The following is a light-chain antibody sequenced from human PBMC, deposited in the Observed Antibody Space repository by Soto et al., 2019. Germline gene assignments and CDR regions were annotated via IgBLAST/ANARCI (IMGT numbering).Light chain of an antibody. CDR1: QSVTSNY. CDR3: QQYAPAPLMQT. J-gene: IGKJ2*01. CDR2: GGS. Sequence: EIVLTQSPGTLSLSPGERATLSCRASQSVTSNYLAWYQQKPGQAPRLLIYGGSTRAAGVPDRFSGSGSGTDLTLTITRVEPEDFSVYYCQQYAPAPLMQTFGQGTQMGVK. V-gene: IGKV3-20*01.